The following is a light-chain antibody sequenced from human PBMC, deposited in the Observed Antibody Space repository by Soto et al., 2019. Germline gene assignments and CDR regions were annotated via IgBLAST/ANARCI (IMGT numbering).Light chain of an antibody. CDR1: QEISNY. CDR3: QQYDALPPT. V-gene: IGKV1-33*01. J-gene: IGKJ5*01. Sequence: DIQMTQSPSSLSASVGDRVTITCQASQEISNYLNWFQQKPGKAPKLLIYDASNLETGVPSRFSGSGSGTDFTFTISSLQPEDVATYFCQQYDALPPTFGQGTRLEIK. CDR2: DAS.